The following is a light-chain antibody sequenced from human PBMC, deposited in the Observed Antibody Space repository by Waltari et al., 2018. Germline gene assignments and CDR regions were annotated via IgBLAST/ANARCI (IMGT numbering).Light chain of an antibody. CDR1: QSLVHSDGNTY. J-gene: IGKJ2*01. V-gene: IGKV2-24*01. CDR2: KIS. Sequence: DIVMNQTPLPPPVPLGQPASLSCRSRQSLVHSDGNTYLSWLQQRQGQHPRLLIYKISNRLAGVPDRCSGSGAGTDFTLKISRVEAEDVGVYYCMQATQFPHTFGQGTKLEIK. CDR3: MQATQFPHT.